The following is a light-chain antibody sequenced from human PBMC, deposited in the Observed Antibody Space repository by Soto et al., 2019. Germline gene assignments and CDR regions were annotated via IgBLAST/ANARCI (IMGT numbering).Light chain of an antibody. V-gene: IGKV1-6*01. CDR3: LHDALFPYS. CDR1: QAIRND. Sequence: AIQMTQSPSSLSASVGDTVTFTCRASQAIRNDLGWFQQRPGKPPKRLIYGISILQTGVPSRCSGSGSGTDFTLTISGLPPEDFATYYCLHDALFPYSFGQGTRLEI. J-gene: IGKJ2*03. CDR2: GIS.